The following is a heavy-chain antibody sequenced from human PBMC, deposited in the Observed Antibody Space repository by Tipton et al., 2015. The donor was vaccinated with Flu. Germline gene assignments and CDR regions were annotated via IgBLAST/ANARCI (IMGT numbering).Heavy chain of an antibody. CDR1: GGSLNSYY. CDR2: IHNSGTT. D-gene: IGHD3-16*01. Sequence: TLSLTCTVSGGSLNSYYWSWVRQPPGEGMEWIAYIHNSGTTTYNPSLKSRVTLSVDTSKNHFSLYLNSVTTADTAIYYCARRGLPESYCDLWGQGRLVTVSS. V-gene: IGHV4-59*07. J-gene: IGHJ4*02. CDR3: ARRGLPESYCDL.